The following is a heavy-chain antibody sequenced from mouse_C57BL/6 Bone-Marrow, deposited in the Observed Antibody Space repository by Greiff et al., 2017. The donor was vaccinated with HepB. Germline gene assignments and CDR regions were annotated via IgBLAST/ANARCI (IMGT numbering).Heavy chain of an antibody. D-gene: IGHD2-2*01. CDR1: GYAFTNYL. J-gene: IGHJ2*01. CDR3: ARNLYLLWLRGSLDY. V-gene: IGHV1-54*01. CDR2: INPGSGGT. Sequence: VQLQQSGAELVRPGTSVKVSCKASGYAFTNYLIEWVKQRPGQGLEWIGVINPGSGGTNYNEKFKGKAKLTADKSSSTAYMQLSSLTSEDSAVYFCARNLYLLWLRGSLDYWGQGTTLTVSS.